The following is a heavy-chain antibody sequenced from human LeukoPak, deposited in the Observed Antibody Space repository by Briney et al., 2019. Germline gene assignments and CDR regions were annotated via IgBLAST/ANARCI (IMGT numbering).Heavy chain of an antibody. CDR3: ARGPSIRYYDGSGYYYFDY. CDR2: INHSGST. V-gene: IGHV4-34*01. D-gene: IGHD3-22*01. CDR1: GGFFSDYY. J-gene: IGHJ4*02. Sequence: SETLSLTCGVYGGFFSDYYWSWIRQPPGKGLEWIGEINHSGSTNYNPSLKSRVTISVETSKNQFSLNLDSVTAADTAVYYCARGPSIRYYDGSGYYYFDYWGQGTLVTAST.